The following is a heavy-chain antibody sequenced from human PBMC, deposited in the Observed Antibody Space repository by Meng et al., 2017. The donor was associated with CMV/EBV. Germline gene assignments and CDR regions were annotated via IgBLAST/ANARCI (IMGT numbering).Heavy chain of an antibody. CDR1: GFTFDDYA. J-gene: IGHJ6*02. V-gene: IGHV3-9*03. D-gene: IGHD3-22*01. Sequence: GGSLRLSCAASGFTFDDYAMHWVRQAPGKGLEWVSGISWNSGSIGYADSVKGRFTISRDNAKNSLYLQMNSLRAEDMALYYCAKDARGWLPTGYGYYGIDVWGQGTTVTVSS. CDR3: AKDARGWLPTGYGYYGIDV. CDR2: ISWNSGSI.